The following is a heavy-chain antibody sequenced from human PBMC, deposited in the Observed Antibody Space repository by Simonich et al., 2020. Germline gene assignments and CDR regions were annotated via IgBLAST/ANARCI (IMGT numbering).Heavy chain of an antibody. D-gene: IGHD5-18*01. Sequence: QVQLQESGPGLVKPSETLSLTCTVSGGSISSYYWSWIRQPPGKGLEWIGYIYYSGSTNDNPSLKSRVTISVDTSKNQFSLKLSSVTAADTAVYYCARGRRTAMVIFYYYYGMDVWGQGTTVTVSS. CDR2: IYYSGST. CDR3: ARGRRTAMVIFYYYYGMDV. CDR1: GGSISSYY. V-gene: IGHV4-59*08. J-gene: IGHJ6*02.